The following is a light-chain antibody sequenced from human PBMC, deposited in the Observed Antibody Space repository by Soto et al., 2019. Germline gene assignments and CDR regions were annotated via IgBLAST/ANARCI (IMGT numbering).Light chain of an antibody. Sequence: QSALTQPASVSGSPGQSITISCSGTTNDVGGYNYVSWYQQHPGKAPKLLIYRVTDRPSGVSSRFSGSKSGNAASLTISGLQAEDEGDYYCSSYTSSYTWVFGGGTKLTVL. CDR2: RVT. V-gene: IGLV2-14*03. CDR3: SSYTSSYTWV. J-gene: IGLJ3*02. CDR1: TNDVGGYNY.